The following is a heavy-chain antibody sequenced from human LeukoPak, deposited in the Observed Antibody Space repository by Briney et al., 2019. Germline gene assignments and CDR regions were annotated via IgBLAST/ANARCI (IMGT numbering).Heavy chain of an antibody. CDR1: GGSFSGYY. CDR3: ARTGFDDSSGYFSY. CDR2: IYYSGST. J-gene: IGHJ4*02. V-gene: IGHV4-59*01. D-gene: IGHD3-22*01. Sequence: SETLSLTCAVYGGSFSGYYWSWIRQPPGKGLEWIGYIYYSGSTNYNPSLKSRVTISVDTSKNQFSLKLSSVTAADTAVYYCARTGFDDSSGYFSYWGQGTLVTVSS.